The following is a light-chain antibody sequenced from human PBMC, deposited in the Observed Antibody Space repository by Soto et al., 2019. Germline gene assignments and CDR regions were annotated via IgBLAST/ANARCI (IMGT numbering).Light chain of an antibody. V-gene: IGKV3-15*01. CDR1: QSVSSN. Sequence: EIVLTQSPGTLSLSPGESATPSWQASQSVSSNFLAWYQEKPGQAPRFLISGASSTATGIQARFSGSWSGTEFTLTISSLQSEDFAVFYCQQYNNWPSFGQGTKVDIK. CDR2: GAS. CDR3: QQYNNWPS. J-gene: IGKJ1*01.